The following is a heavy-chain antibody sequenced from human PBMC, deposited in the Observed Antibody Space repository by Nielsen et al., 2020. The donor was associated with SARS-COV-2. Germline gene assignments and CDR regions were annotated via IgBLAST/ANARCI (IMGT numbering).Heavy chain of an antibody. J-gene: IGHJ4*02. Sequence: SLKISCAASGFTFDDYAMHWVQQAPGKGLEWVSGISWNSGSISYADSVKGRFTISRDNAKNSLYLQMNSLRAEDTALYYCAKIGGYYDSSGYVDYWGQGTLVTVSS. D-gene: IGHD3-22*01. CDR3: AKIGGYYDSSGYVDY. V-gene: IGHV3-9*01. CDR1: GFTFDDYA. CDR2: ISWNSGSI.